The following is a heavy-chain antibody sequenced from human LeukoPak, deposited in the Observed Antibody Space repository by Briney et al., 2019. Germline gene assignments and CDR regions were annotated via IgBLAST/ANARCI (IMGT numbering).Heavy chain of an antibody. D-gene: IGHD5-12*01. J-gene: IGHJ2*01. CDR1: GFTFSAYW. CDR3: ARDLVDIVATTRVWYFDL. Sequence: PGGSLRLSCAASGFTFSAYWMTWVRQAPGKGLAWVANIIEGGDVKYYVDSVKGRFTISRDNAKNSLYLQMNSLRAEDTAVYYCARDLVDIVATTRVWYFDLWGRGTLVTVSS. CDR2: IIEGGDVK. V-gene: IGHV3-7*03.